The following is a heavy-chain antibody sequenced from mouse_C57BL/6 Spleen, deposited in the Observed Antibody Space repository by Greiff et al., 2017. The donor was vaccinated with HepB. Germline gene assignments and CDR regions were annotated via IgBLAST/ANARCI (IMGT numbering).Heavy chain of an antibody. J-gene: IGHJ4*01. D-gene: IGHD1-1*01. CDR2: IHPNSGST. CDR1: GYTFTSYW. Sequence: QVQLQQPGAELVKPGASVKLSCKASGYTFTSYWMHWVKQRPGQGLEWIGMIHPNSGSTNYNEKFKSKATLTVDKSSSTAYMQLSSLTSEDSAVYYCARRGNYYGSSDAMAYWGQGTSVTVSS. V-gene: IGHV1-64*01. CDR3: ARRGNYYGSSDAMAY.